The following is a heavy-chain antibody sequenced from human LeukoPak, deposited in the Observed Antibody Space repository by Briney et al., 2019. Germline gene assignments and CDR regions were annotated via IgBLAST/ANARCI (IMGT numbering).Heavy chain of an antibody. CDR3: ARAPPTRGAFDI. V-gene: IGHV3-23*01. CDR2: ISGSGGST. Sequence: GGSLRLSCAASGFTFSSYAMSWVRQAPGKGLEWVSGISGSGGSTYYADSVKGRFTISRENAKNSLYLQMNSLRAGDTAVYYCARAPPTRGAFDIWGQGTMVTVSS. CDR1: GFTFSSYA. J-gene: IGHJ3*02.